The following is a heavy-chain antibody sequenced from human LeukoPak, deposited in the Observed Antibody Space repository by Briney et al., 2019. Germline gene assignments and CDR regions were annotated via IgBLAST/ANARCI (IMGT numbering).Heavy chain of an antibody. CDR1: GSSISNYS. V-gene: IGHV4-4*07. J-gene: IGHJ6*02. CDR2: FYKGGST. CDR3: ARERYDFWSGHDKGMDV. D-gene: IGHD3-3*01. Sequence: SENLSLTCSVSGSSISNYSWSWIRQPAGKGLEWIGRFYKGGSTKYNFSLKSRVTMSVDTSKNLFSLKLSSVAAADTAVYYCARERYDFWSGHDKGMDVWGQGTTVTVSS.